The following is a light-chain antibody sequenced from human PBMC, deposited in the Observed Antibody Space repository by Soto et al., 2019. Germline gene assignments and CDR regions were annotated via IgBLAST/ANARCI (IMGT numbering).Light chain of an antibody. V-gene: IGKV3-15*01. J-gene: IGKJ2*01. CDR3: QQYNNWPPYT. CDR2: GAS. CDR1: QSVSSN. Sequence: EIVMTQSPATLSVSPGERATLSCRASQSVSSNLAWYQQKPGQAHRLLIYGASTRATGIPARFSGSGSGTEFTLTISRLQSEDFAVYYFQQYNNWPPYTFGQGTKREIK.